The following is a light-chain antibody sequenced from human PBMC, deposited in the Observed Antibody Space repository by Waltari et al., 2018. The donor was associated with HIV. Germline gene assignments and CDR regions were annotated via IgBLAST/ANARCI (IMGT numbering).Light chain of an antibody. CDR3: QSYDRSLNGWV. J-gene: IGLJ3*02. CDR1: SSNIGTRYD. CDR2: GNS. V-gene: IGLV1-40*01. Sequence: QSVLTQPPSVSGAPGQNVTVSCTGSSSNIGTRYDVHWYQFLPRALPNLLIYGNSLRPAGASGRVSGSGSGTSASLAITGRQPADEADYYCQSYDRSLNGWVFGGGTKVTVL.